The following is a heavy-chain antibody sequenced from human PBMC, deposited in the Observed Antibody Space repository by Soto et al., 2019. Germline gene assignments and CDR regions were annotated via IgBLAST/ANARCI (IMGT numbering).Heavy chain of an antibody. J-gene: IGHJ2*01. D-gene: IGHD1-26*01. V-gene: IGHV4-39*01. CDR2: IYYSGST. CDR3: AIQGPYYYHIELYSF. CDR1: GGSISSSSYY. Sequence: SETLSLTCTVSGGSISSSSYYWGWIRQPPGKGLEWIGSIYYSGSTYYNPSLKSRVTISVDTSKNQFSLKLSSVTAADTAVYYCAIQGPYYYHIELYSFWARRSLVPVSS.